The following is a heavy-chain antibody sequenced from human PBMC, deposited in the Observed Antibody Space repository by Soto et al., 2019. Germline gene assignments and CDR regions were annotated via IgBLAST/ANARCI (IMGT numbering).Heavy chain of an antibody. CDR1: GYIFTSYG. Sequence: GASVKVSCKASGYIFTSYGISWVRQAPGQGLEWMGWISAYNGNTNYAQKLQGRVTMTTDTSTSTAYMELRSLRSDDTAGYYCASVVVVAATPSVWFDPWGQGTMGTVSS. CDR2: ISAYNGNT. D-gene: IGHD2-15*01. V-gene: IGHV1-18*01. J-gene: IGHJ5*02. CDR3: ASVVVVAATPSVWFDP.